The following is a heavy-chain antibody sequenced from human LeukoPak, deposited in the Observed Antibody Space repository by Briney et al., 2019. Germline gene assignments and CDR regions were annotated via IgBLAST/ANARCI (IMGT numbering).Heavy chain of an antibody. D-gene: IGHD2-2*01. CDR3: AKRPADCTSTSCPVINSCYYGMDV. V-gene: IGHV3-23*01. CDR1: EFTYG. J-gene: IGHJ6*02. Sequence: GGSLRLSCAASEFTYGMNWVRQAPGKGLECVSAISSSGSNTYYADSVKGRFTISRDNSKNTLYLQMSSLRAEDTAVYYCAKRPADCTSTSCPVINSCYYGMDVWGQGTTVTVSS. CDR2: ISSSGSNT.